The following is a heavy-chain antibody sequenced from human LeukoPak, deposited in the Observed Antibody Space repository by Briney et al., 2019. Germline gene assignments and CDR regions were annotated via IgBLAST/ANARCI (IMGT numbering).Heavy chain of an antibody. CDR2: IRQDGSVQ. CDR1: GFTFSSYW. D-gene: IGHD3-10*01. J-gene: IGHJ4*02. CDR3: AITMVRGAIFDY. Sequence: GGSLRLSCAASGFTFSSYWMSWVRQAPGKGLEWVANIRQDGSVQNYVDSVKGRFTISRDNPKNSVYLQMSSLRAEDTAVYYCAITMVRGAIFDYWGQGTLVTVSS. V-gene: IGHV3-7*01.